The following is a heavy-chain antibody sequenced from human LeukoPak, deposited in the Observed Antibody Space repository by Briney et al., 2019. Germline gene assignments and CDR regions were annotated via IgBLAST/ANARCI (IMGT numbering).Heavy chain of an antibody. CDR3: ARGAFWIVY. D-gene: IGHD3-3*01. CDR2: IYYSGST. J-gene: IGHJ4*02. CDR1: DDSITMYY. Sequence: SETLSLTCSVSDDSITMYYWTWIRQPPGKGLEWIGYIYYSGSTNYNPSLKSRVTISVDTSKNQFSLKLSSVTAADTAVYYCARGAFWIVYWGQGTLVTVSS. V-gene: IGHV4-59*01.